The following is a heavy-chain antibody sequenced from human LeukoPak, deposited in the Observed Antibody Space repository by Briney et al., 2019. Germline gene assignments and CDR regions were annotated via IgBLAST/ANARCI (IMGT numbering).Heavy chain of an antibody. V-gene: IGHV4-59*01. CDR3: ARAQLNLVVDFSMDV. CDR2: IYYSGRT. J-gene: IGHJ6*02. Sequence: PSETLSLTCTVSGGSISTYYWSWIRQPPGKGLEWIGYIYYSGRTNHSPSLKSRVTISVDTSKNQFSLKLSSVTAADTAVYYCARAQLNLVVDFSMDVWGQGTTVTVSS. CDR1: GGSISTYY. D-gene: IGHD1-1*01.